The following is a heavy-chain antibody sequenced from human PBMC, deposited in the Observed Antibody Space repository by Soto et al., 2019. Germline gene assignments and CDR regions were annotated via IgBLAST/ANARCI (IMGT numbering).Heavy chain of an antibody. CDR3: ARAYLGRLPRRADYYYALDV. D-gene: IGHD1-26*01. Sequence: GGSLRLSCAASGFTFSTYDMHWVRQVPGKGLEWVSAIGSAHDPYYLGSVKGRFSISRENAKNSLYLQMNSLATGDTAVYYCARAYLGRLPRRADYYYALDVWGQGTTVTVSS. CDR2: IGSAHDP. CDR1: GFTFSTYD. J-gene: IGHJ6*02. V-gene: IGHV3-13*05.